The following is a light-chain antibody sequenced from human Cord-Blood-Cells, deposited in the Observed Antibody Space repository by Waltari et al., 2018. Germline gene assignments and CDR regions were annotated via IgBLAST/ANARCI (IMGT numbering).Light chain of an antibody. CDR1: QGISSW. Sequence: XXQMTQSPSSVSASVGDRVTITCRASQGISSWLAWXQQKPGKAPKLLIYAASSLQSGVPSRFXGSGSGXDFTLTISSLQPEDFATYXCQQXNXFPPTFGXGTKVEXK. CDR3: QQXNXFPPT. V-gene: IGKV1-12*01. CDR2: AAS. J-gene: IGKJ4*01.